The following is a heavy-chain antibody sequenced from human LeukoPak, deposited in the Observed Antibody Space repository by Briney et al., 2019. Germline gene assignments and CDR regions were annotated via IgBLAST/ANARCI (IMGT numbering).Heavy chain of an antibody. CDR1: VYSFTKLG. Sequence: AASVEVSCKASVYSFTKLGIMLALQAPGQGLEWMGWISAHNGNTKYSQKLQGRVTMTTDASTGTAYVEMRSLRSHDTAVYYCVKDLPGVDTSATPFCYWGQGTLVTVSS. CDR3: VKDLPGVDTSATPFCY. D-gene: IGHD5-18*01. J-gene: IGHJ4*02. CDR2: ISAHNGNT. V-gene: IGHV1-18*01.